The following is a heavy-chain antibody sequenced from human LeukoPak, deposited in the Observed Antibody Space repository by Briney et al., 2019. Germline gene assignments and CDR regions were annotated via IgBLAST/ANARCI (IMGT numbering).Heavy chain of an antibody. D-gene: IGHD3-22*01. CDR2: IYYSGST. J-gene: IGHJ4*02. V-gene: IGHV4-61*08. Sequence: SETLSLTCTVSGGPISSGGHYWSWIRQPPGKGLEWIGYIYYSGSTNYNPSLKSRVTISVDTSRNQFSLKLSSVTAADTAVYYCARDVGDSSGYYPLYFDYWGQGTLVTVSS. CDR1: GGPISSGGHY. CDR3: ARDVGDSSGYYPLYFDY.